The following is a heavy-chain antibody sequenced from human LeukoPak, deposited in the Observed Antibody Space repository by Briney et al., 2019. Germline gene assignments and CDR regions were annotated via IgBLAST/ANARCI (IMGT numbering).Heavy chain of an antibody. CDR1: GFTFSSYW. J-gene: IGHJ4*02. Sequence: GGTLRLSCAASGFTFSSYWMSWVRQAPGKGREGVANIKQDGSEKYYVDSVKGRFTISRDNAKNSLCLQMNSLRAEDTAVYYCARAPTYSGSYWLDYWGQGTLVTVTS. V-gene: IGHV3-7*01. CDR2: IKQDGSEK. D-gene: IGHD1-26*01. CDR3: ARAPTYSGSYWLDY.